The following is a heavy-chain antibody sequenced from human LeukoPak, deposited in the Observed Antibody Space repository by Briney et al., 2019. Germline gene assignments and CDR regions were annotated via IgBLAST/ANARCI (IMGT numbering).Heavy chain of an antibody. Sequence: SETLSLTCAVSGGSFSTYYWNWIRQPPGKGLEWIGNIYYSGSTNYNPSLKSRVTISIDTSKNQFSLRLTSVTAADTAVYYCARRMGGDYGNWLDTWGQGTLVTVSS. D-gene: IGHD4-17*01. V-gene: IGHV4-59*08. CDR2: IYYSGST. CDR3: ARRMGGDYGNWLDT. CDR1: GGSFSTYY. J-gene: IGHJ5*02.